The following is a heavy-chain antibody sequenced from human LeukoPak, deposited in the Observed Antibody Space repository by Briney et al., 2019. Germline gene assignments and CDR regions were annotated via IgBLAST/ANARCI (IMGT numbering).Heavy chain of an antibody. V-gene: IGHV3-23*01. J-gene: IGHJ4*02. CDR2: ISGSGGST. CDR3: AKVPMVRGVHYFDY. D-gene: IGHD3-10*01. CDR1: GFTFSSSA. Sequence: GGSLRLSCAASGFTFSSSAMSWVRQAPGKGLEWVSAISGSGGSTYYADSVKGRFTISRDNSKNTLYLQMNSLRAEDTALYYCAKVPMVRGVHYFDYWGQGTLVTVSS.